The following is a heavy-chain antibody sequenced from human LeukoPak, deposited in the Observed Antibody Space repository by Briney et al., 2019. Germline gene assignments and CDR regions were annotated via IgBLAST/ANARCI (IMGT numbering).Heavy chain of an antibody. CDR2: ITHTGTT. D-gene: IGHD3-10*01. Sequence: SETLSLTCAVYGGSFSGYSWTWIRQPPGKGLEWIGDITHTGTTNYNASLTSRLTMSVDTPQNQLSLKLNSVTAADTGVYYCARLYATVIRGSWFDPWGQGTLVTVSS. J-gene: IGHJ5*02. V-gene: IGHV4-34*01. CDR1: GGSFSGYS. CDR3: ARLYATVIRGSWFDP.